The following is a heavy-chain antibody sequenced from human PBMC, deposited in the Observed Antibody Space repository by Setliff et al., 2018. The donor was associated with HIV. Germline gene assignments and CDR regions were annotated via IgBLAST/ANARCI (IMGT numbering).Heavy chain of an antibody. CDR2: INPTGGST. Sequence: ASVKVSCKPSGYSFTNHYMHWVRQAPGQGLEWMGGINPTGGSTRNTQKFQGRVAMTRETSTSTVYMELSSLRSEEPAVYYCASAGAWQRNALDIWGQGTMVTVSS. V-gene: IGHV1-46*01. CDR1: GYSFTNHY. CDR3: ASAGAWQRNALDI. D-gene: IGHD5-12*01. J-gene: IGHJ3*02.